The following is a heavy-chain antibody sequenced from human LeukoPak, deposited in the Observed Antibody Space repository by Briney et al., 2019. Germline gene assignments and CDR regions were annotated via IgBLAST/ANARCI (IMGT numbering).Heavy chain of an antibody. V-gene: IGHV3-21*01. Sequence: GGSLRLSCAASGFTVSSNYMSWVRQAPGKGLEWVSSISSSSSYIYYADSVKGRFTISRDNAKNSLYLQMNSLRAEDTAVYYCAKDSVSYGDYWYFDLWGRGTLVTVSS. J-gene: IGHJ2*01. CDR1: GFTVSSNY. D-gene: IGHD5-18*01. CDR2: ISSSSSYI. CDR3: AKDSVSYGDYWYFDL.